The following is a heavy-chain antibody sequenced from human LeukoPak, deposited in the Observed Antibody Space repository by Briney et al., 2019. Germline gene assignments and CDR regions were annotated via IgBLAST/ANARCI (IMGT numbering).Heavy chain of an antibody. D-gene: IGHD6-19*01. CDR1: GYTFTSYG. J-gene: IGHJ4*02. CDR3: ARASAVAGFFHGYFDY. Sequence: ASVKVSCKASGYTFTSYGISWVRQAPGQGLERMGWISAYNGNTNYAQKLQGRVTMTTDTSTSTAYMELRSLRSDDTAVYYCARASAVAGFFHGYFDYWGQGTLVTVSS. V-gene: IGHV1-18*01. CDR2: ISAYNGNT.